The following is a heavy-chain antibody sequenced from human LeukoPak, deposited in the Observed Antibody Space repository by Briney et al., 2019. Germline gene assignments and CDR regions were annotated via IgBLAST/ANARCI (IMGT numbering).Heavy chain of an antibody. CDR1: EFTFSSYW. CDR2: IKKDGSEK. V-gene: IGHV3-7*01. D-gene: IGHD3-22*01. Sequence: GGSLGLSWPAPEFTFSSYWISWVRQAPGRGLEWVANIKKDGSEKYYVDSVKGRFTISRDNAKNSLYLQMNSLRAEDTAVYYCARDDIYYDSSGYYYGLEYWGQGTLVTVSS. J-gene: IGHJ4*02. CDR3: ARDDIYYDSSGYYYGLEY.